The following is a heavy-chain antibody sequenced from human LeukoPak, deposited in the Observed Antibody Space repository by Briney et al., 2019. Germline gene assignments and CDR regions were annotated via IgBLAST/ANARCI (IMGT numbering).Heavy chain of an antibody. V-gene: IGHV3-23*01. J-gene: IGHJ4*02. Sequence: GGSLRLSCAASGFTFRTYAMSWVRQAPGKGLEWVSAISGGGGSTYYADSVKGRFTISRDNSKNTLFLQMNSLRAEDTAVYYCAKDRYCGGGTCYWSYFDYWGQGTRSPSPQ. CDR2: ISGGGGST. D-gene: IGHD2-15*01. CDR1: GFTFRTYA. CDR3: AKDRYCGGGTCYWSYFDY.